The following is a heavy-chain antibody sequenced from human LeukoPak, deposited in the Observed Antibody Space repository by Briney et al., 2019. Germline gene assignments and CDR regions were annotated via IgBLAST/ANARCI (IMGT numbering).Heavy chain of an antibody. CDR1: GCSISSSSYY. CDR3: ARGENIAAAGTNFDY. V-gene: IGHV4-39*01. D-gene: IGHD6-13*01. J-gene: IGHJ4*02. Sequence: PSETLSLTCTVSGCSISSSSYYWGWIRQPPGKGLEWIGSIYYSGSTYYNPSLKSRVTISVDTSKNQFSLKLSSVTAADTAVYYCARGENIAAAGTNFDYWGQGTLVTVSS. CDR2: IYYSGST.